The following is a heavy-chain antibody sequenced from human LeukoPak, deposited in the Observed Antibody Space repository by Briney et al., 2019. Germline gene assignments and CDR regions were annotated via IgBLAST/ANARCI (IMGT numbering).Heavy chain of an antibody. CDR1: GFTFSSYW. CDR3: AKGIYYDNSGYYSLFDH. V-gene: IGHV3-30*02. CDR2: IRFDGSNK. Sequence: GGSLRLSCAASGFTFSSYWMHWARQAPGKGLEWAAFIRFDGSNKYYTDSVKGRFTISRDNSKNTLYLQMNSLRAEDTAVYYCAKGIYYDNSGYYSLFDHWGQGTLVTVSS. J-gene: IGHJ4*02. D-gene: IGHD3-22*01.